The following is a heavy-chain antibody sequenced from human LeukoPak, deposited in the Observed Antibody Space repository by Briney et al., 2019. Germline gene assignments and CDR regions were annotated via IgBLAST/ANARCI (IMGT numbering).Heavy chain of an antibody. CDR3: ARARRGFDY. V-gene: IGHV3-9*03. CDR1: GFTFDDYA. CDR2: ISWNSGSI. Sequence: PGGSLRLSCAASGFTFDDYAMHWVRQAPGKGLEWVSGISWNSGSIGYADSVKGRFTISRDNAKNSLYLQMNSLRAEDMALYYCARARRGFDYWGQGTLVTVSS. J-gene: IGHJ4*02.